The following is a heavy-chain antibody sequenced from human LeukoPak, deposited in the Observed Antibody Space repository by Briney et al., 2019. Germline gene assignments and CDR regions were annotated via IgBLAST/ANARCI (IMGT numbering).Heavy chain of an antibody. V-gene: IGHV1-2*02. CDR2: INPNSGGT. CDR3: ARDLQSGWSGGDY. J-gene: IGHJ4*02. CDR1: GYTFTSYY. Sequence: ASVKVSCKASGYTFTSYYMHWVRQAPGQGLEWMGWINPNSGGTNYAQKFQGRVTMTRDTSTSTVYMELSSLRSEDTAVYYCARDLQSGWSGGDYWGQGTLVTVSS. D-gene: IGHD6-19*01.